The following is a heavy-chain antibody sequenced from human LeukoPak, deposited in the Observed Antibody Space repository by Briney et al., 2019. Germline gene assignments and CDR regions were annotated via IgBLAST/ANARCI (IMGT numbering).Heavy chain of an antibody. D-gene: IGHD3-10*01. CDR3: ARLYYYGSGSYTINWFDP. J-gene: IGHJ5*02. CDR2: IYYSGST. V-gene: IGHV4-39*01. Sequence: SETLSLTCTVSGGSISSSSYYWGWIRQPPGKGLEWIGSIYYSGSTYYNPSLKSRVTISVDTSKNQFSLKLSSVTAADTAVYYCARLYYYGSGSYTINWFDPWGQGTLVTVSS. CDR1: GGSISSSSYY.